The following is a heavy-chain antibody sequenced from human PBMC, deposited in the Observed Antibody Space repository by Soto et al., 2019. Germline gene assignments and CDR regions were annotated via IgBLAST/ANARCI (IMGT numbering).Heavy chain of an antibody. CDR1: GFTFSSYG. CDR2: IWYDGSEK. Sequence: QVQLVESGGGVVQPGRSLRLSCAASGFTFSSYGMHWVRQAPGKGLEWVAVIWYDGSEKYYADSVKGRFTISRDNSKNTLYLQMNSLRAEDTAVYYCAKDRSSTLDGMDVWGHGTTVTVSS. D-gene: IGHD6-13*01. J-gene: IGHJ6*02. V-gene: IGHV3-33*06. CDR3: AKDRSSTLDGMDV.